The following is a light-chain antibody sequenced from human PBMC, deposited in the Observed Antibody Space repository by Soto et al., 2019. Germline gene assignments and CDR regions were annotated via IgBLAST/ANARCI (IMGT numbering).Light chain of an antibody. CDR2: HAS. CDR1: QSVNIF. CDR3: HHYVGSPWA. V-gene: IGKV3-20*01. Sequence: EIVLTQSPGTLSLSPGERATLSCRASQSVNIFLAWFQQKPGQAPRPLIFHASNRATGVPDRFSGSGSGTDFTLTITRLEPEDSAVYYCHHYVGSPWAFGQGTRVEIK. J-gene: IGKJ1*01.